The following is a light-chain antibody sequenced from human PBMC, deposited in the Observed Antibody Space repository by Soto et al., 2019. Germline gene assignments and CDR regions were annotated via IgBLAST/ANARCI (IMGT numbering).Light chain of an antibody. Sequence: DIQMTQSPSTLSASVGDRVTITCRASQSISNSLAWYQQKPGKAPNLLVYDASRLESGVPSRFSGSGSGTEFTLTISSLQPDDFATYYCQQYNIYWTFGQGTKVEIK. CDR1: QSISNS. V-gene: IGKV1-5*01. J-gene: IGKJ1*01. CDR2: DAS. CDR3: QQYNIYWT.